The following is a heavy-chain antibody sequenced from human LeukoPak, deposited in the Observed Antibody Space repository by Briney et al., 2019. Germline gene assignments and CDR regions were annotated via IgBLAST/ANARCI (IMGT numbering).Heavy chain of an antibody. Sequence: GGYLRLSCAASGFTFSSYAMHWVRQAPGKGLEWVAVISYDGSNKYYADSVKGRFTISRDNSKNTLYLQMNSLRAEDTAVYYCARDKRSPYSGYDLPSYWGQGTLVTVSS. CDR2: ISYDGSNK. CDR3: ARDKRSPYSGYDLPSY. J-gene: IGHJ4*02. D-gene: IGHD5-12*01. V-gene: IGHV3-30-3*01. CDR1: GFTFSSYA.